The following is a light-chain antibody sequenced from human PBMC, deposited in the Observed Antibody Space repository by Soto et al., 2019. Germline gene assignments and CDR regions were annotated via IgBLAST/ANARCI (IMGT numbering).Light chain of an antibody. Sequence: EIVLTQSPATLSLSPGERVTLSCGASQSLTNNFLAWYQQRPGLAPKLLIFDVSTRATGIPDRFSGSGSGTDFTLTISRLEPEDFAVYSCQRFDNSPTFGGGTKVEFK. J-gene: IGKJ4*01. CDR1: QSLTNNF. V-gene: IGKV3D-20*01. CDR3: QRFDNSPT. CDR2: DVS.